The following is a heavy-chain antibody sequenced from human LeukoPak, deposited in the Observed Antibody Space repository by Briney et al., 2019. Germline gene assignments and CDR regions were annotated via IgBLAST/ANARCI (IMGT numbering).Heavy chain of an antibody. V-gene: IGHV3-15*01. CDR1: GFTFSSYA. Sequence: GGFLRLSCAASGFTFSSYAMSWVRQAPGKGLEWVGRIKSKTDGGTTDYAAPVKGRFTISRDDSKNTLYLQMNSLKTEDTAVYYCTTTPGYSSGWYAGDAFDIWGQGTMVTVSS. CDR2: IKSKTDGGTT. D-gene: IGHD6-19*01. J-gene: IGHJ3*02. CDR3: TTTPGYSSGWYAGDAFDI.